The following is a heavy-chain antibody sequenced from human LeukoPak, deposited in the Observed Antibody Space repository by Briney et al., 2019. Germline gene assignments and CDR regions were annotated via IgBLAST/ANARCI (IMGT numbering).Heavy chain of an antibody. CDR3: ARQNTPHGNFDY. D-gene: IGHD1-26*01. CDR1: GFTFSSYD. CDR2: IGVAAST. V-gene: IGHV3-13*01. J-gene: IGHJ4*02. Sequence: HSGGSLRLSCAASGFTFSSYDMHWVRQATGKGLEWVSAIGVAASTFYSGSVKGRFTISRENAKNSLYLLMSSLRAEDTAVYYCARQNTPHGNFDYWGQGTLVTVSS.